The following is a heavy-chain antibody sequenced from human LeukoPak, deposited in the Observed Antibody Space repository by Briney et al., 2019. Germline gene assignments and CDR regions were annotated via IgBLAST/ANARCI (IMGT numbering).Heavy chain of an antibody. CDR3: ARLIGSVDTAVDY. V-gene: IGHV3-23*01. CDR1: GLTFSSYA. D-gene: IGHD5-18*01. CDR2: ICGRGGSK. Sequence: PGGSLRLSCAASGLTFSSYAMSWVPHAPGEGLEWVSGICGRGGSKEYADPVKDRFTISRDNSKNTLYLQMNSLSAEDTAVYYCARLIGSVDTAVDYWGQGTVVTVS. J-gene: IGHJ4*02.